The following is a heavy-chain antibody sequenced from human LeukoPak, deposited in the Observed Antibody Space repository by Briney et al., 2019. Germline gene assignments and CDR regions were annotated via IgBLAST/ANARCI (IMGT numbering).Heavy chain of an antibody. J-gene: IGHJ4*02. V-gene: IGHV3-23*01. CDR2: ISVSGGST. D-gene: IGHD6-19*01. Sequence: GGSLRLSCVASGFTFSSYAMSWVRQAPGKGLEWVSGISVSGGSTFYADSVKGRFTISRDDSKNTLFLQMISLRAEDTAIYYCAKVWVVAGYYFDNWGQGALVTVSS. CDR3: AKVWVVAGYYFDN. CDR1: GFTFSSYA.